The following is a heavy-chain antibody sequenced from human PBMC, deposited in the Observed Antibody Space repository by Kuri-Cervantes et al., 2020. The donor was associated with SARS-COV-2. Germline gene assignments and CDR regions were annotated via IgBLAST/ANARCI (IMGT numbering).Heavy chain of an antibody. J-gene: IGHJ6*02. CDR3: AREYSSSWDARPDYYYGMDV. Sequence: SVKVSCKASGGTFSSYAISWVRQAPGQGLEWMGRIIPILGIANYAQKFQGRVTITADKSTSTAYMELSSLRSEDTAVYYCAREYSSSWDARPDYYYGMDVWGQGTTVTVSS. V-gene: IGHV1-69*04. CDR1: GGTFSSYA. CDR2: IIPILGIA. D-gene: IGHD6-13*01.